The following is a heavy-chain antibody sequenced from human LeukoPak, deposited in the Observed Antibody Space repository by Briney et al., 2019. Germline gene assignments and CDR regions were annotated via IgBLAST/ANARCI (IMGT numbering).Heavy chain of an antibody. D-gene: IGHD1-26*01. V-gene: IGHV6-1*01. CDR3: ARELRSGSYYYFDY. CDR1: GDNVSSNRAT. Sequence: SQTLSLTCAISGDNVSSNRATWNWIRQSPSRGLEWLGRIYYESKWSNDYAVSVKSRITINPDTSKNQFSLQLNSVTPEDTAVYYCARELRSGSYYYFDYWGQGTLVTVSS. J-gene: IGHJ4*02. CDR2: IYYESKWSN.